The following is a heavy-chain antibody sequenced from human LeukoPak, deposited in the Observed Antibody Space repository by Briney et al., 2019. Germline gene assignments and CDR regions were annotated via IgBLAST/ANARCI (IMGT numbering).Heavy chain of an antibody. J-gene: IGHJ4*02. CDR1: GFTFSSYW. CDR3: ARRYCSGGSCYFDY. V-gene: IGHV3-74*01. D-gene: IGHD2-15*01. CDR2: INSDGSST. Sequence: GGSLRLSCAASGFTFSSYWMHWVRQAPGKGLVWVSRINSDGSSTSYADSVKGRFTISRDNAKNTLCLQMNSLRAEDTAVYYCARRYCSGGSCYFDYWGQGTLVTVSS.